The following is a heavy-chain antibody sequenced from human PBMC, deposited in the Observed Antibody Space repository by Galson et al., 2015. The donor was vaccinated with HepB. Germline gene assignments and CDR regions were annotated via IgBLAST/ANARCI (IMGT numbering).Heavy chain of an antibody. CDR3: TTDVEEIVVVVATSAGDYYSGLDV. CDR1: GFSFNSAL. CDR2: IKPTSGGGTT. Sequence: SLRLSCAASGFSFNSALMSWVRQAPGKGLEWVGHIKPTSGGGTTDYAAPVKGRFTISRDDSKNTLYLQMNSLKIEDTAVYYCTTDVEEIVVVVATSAGDYYSGLDVWGQGTTVTVSS. J-gene: IGHJ6*02. V-gene: IGHV3-15*01. D-gene: IGHD2-15*01.